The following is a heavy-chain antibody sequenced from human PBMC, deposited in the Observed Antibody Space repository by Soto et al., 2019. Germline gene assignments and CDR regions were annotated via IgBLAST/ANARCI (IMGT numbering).Heavy chain of an antibody. CDR3: ARISSGRPDLDY. CDR2: IYHSGTT. D-gene: IGHD3-10*01. CDR1: GGSIRNSNW. Sequence: QMQLQESGPGLVKPSGTLSLTCAVSGGSIRNSNWWSWVRQPPGKGLEWIGEIYHSGTTNYNPSLKSRVTISLDKSRNHFSLTLTSVTAADTAVYFCARISSGRPDLDYWGQGTLVTVSS. J-gene: IGHJ4*02. V-gene: IGHV4-4*02.